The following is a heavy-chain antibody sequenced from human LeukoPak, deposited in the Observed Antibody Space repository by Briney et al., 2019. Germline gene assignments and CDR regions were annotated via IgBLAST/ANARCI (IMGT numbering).Heavy chain of an antibody. CDR2: IYHIGKT. CDR3: ARGAGAFGSSSYHFDY. V-gene: IGHV4-38-2*01. CDR1: NSSISSGYF. Sequence: SETLSLTCAVSNSSISSGYFWGWIRQSPGKGLEWIGSIYHIGKTYYNPSLRSRLIISVDTSKNQLSLSLNSLTAADSALYYCARGAGAFGSSSYHFDYWGQGILVTVSS. D-gene: IGHD6-6*01. J-gene: IGHJ4*02.